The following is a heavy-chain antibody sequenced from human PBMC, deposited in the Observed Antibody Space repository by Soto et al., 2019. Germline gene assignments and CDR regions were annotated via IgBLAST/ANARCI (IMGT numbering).Heavy chain of an antibody. V-gene: IGHV4-39*01. CDR3: ARLPLRDSCSRTPRYYYYYYMDV. CDR1: GGSISSSSYY. J-gene: IGHJ6*03. D-gene: IGHD6-13*01. Sequence: SETLSLTCTVSGGSISSSSYYWGWIRQPPGKGLEWIGSIYYSGSTYYNPSLKSRVTISVDTSKNQFSLKLSSVTAADTAVYYCARLPLRDSCSRTPRYYYYYYMDVWGKGTTVTVSS. CDR2: IYYSGST.